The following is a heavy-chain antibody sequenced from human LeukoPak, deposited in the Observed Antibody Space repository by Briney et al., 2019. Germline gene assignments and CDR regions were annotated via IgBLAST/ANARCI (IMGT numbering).Heavy chain of an antibody. Sequence: GGSLRLSFAAYGFTFSDYWISWVRQAPGKGLEWVANIKQDGSQKSYVNSVKGRFTISRDNAEMSVYLQMNSLRAEDTAVYFCVREDGGGFGSWGRGTLVSVSS. CDR2: IKQDGSQK. V-gene: IGHV3-7*01. CDR1: GFTFSDYW. D-gene: IGHD3-10*01. J-gene: IGHJ5*01. CDR3: VREDGGGFGS.